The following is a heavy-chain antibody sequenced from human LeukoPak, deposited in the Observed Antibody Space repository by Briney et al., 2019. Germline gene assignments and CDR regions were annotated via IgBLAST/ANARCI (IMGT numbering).Heavy chain of an antibody. CDR2: IYPGDSDT. D-gene: IGHD3-10*01. CDR3: ARVKGAYYYGSGSSHYFDY. J-gene: IGHJ4*02. Sequence: GESLKISCKGSGYSFTSYWIGWVRQMPGKGLEWMGIIYPGDSDTRYSPSFQGQVTISADKSISTAYLQWSSLKASDTAMYYCARVKGAYYYGSGSSHYFDYWGQGTLVTVSS. CDR1: GYSFTSYW. V-gene: IGHV5-51*01.